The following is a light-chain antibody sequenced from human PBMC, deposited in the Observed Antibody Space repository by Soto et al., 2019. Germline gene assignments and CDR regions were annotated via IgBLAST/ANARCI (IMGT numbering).Light chain of an antibody. CDR1: SSDVGAYNY. Sequence: QSALTQPASVSGSPGQSITISCTGTSSDVGAYNYVSWYQQHPGKAPKLMIYDVSNRPSGVSNRFSGSKSGNTASLTISGLQAEDEADYYCSSYTSSIPDVFGTGTKLTVL. J-gene: IGLJ1*01. CDR3: SSYTSSIPDV. V-gene: IGLV2-14*01. CDR2: DVS.